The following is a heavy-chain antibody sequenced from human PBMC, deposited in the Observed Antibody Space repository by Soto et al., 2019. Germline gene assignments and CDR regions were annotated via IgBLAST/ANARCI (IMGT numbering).Heavy chain of an antibody. CDR1: GGTFSTYT. CDR3: ARRLDDRADEGFDD. J-gene: IGHJ3*01. D-gene: IGHD3-16*01. V-gene: IGHV1-69*18. CDR2: IIPLFGTT. Sequence: QVHLVQSGAEVRKPGSSVKVSCKTSGGTFSTYTIYWVRQAPGQGLEWMGRIIPLFGTTKYAQNFQDRVTITAEESTSTTYMELSSLRAEDTAVYYCARRLDDRADEGFDDWGEGTAVTVSA.